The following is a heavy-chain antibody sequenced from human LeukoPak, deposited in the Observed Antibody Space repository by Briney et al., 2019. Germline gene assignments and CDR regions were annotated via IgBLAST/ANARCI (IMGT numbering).Heavy chain of an antibody. V-gene: IGHV1-18*01. Sequence: ASLRVSCKASGYTFTNVGISRVRQAPGQGLEWMGGSNSYNGNTNYAKKVHGRVTMTTDTSTSTAYMELRSLRSDDTAVYYCARAGGWAREDYKADAFDIWGQGTMVTVSS. J-gene: IGHJ3*02. CDR2: SNSYNGNT. CDR1: GYTFTNVG. D-gene: IGHD6-19*01. CDR3: ARAGGWAREDYKADAFDI.